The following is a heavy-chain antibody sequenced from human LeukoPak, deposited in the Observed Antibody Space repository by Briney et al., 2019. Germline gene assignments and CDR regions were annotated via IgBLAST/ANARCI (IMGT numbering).Heavy chain of an antibody. J-gene: IGHJ4*02. CDR1: GFTFSSYG. Sequence: GGSLRLSCAASGFTFSSYGMHWVRQAPGKGLEWVAVIWYDGSNKYYADSVKGRFTISRDNSKNTLYLQMNSLRAEDTAVYYCAKVTPVIAAEYYFDYWGQGTLVTVSS. CDR3: AKVTPVIAAEYYFDY. CDR2: IWYDGSNK. D-gene: IGHD6-13*01. V-gene: IGHV3-33*06.